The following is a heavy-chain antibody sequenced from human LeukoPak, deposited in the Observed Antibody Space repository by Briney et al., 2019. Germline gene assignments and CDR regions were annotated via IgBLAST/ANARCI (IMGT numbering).Heavy chain of an antibody. CDR2: ISTSGNS. CDR3: ASDAFYDSGGYFYY. J-gene: IGHJ4*02. CDR1: GGSISIFY. Sequence: SETLSLTCTVSGGSISIFYWGCIRQPAGKGLEWIGRISTSGNSDYNPSLKSRVTMSVDTSKNQFSLKLSSVTAADTAVYYCASDAFYDSGGYFYYWGQGTLVTVSS. V-gene: IGHV4-4*07. D-gene: IGHD3-22*01.